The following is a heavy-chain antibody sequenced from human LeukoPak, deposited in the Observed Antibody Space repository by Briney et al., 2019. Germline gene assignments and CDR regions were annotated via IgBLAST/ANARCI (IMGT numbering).Heavy chain of an antibody. CDR1: GFTFSNYA. V-gene: IGHV3-23*01. D-gene: IGHD3-22*01. Sequence: GGSLRLSCAASGFTFSNYAMSWVRQAPGKGLEWASAISGSGGSTYYADSVKGRFTISRDNSENTLYLQMNSLRAEDTAVYYCAKSPYYYETSGFDCWGQGAPVTVSS. CDR3: AKSPYYYETSGFDC. CDR2: ISGSGGST. J-gene: IGHJ4*02.